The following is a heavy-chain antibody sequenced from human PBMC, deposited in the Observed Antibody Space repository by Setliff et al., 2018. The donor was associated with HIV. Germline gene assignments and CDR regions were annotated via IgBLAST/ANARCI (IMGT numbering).Heavy chain of an antibody. CDR3: ARDPKYYYGSGRGFDY. V-gene: IGHV3-30*19. CDR1: GFLFSGYG. D-gene: IGHD3-10*01. J-gene: IGHJ4*02. CDR2: TSYDGYDK. Sequence: PGESLKISCAASGFLFSGYGMHWVRQAPGKGLEWVAVTSYDGYDKYYADSVKGRFTISRDNSKNTLYLQMNSLRAEDTAVYYCARDPKYYYGSGRGFDYWGQGTLVTVSS.